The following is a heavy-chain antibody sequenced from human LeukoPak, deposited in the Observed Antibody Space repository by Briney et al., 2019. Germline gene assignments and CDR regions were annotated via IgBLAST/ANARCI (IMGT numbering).Heavy chain of an antibody. V-gene: IGHV1-69*05. Sequence: SVEVSCKASGYTFTSYGISWVRQAPGQGLEWMGGIIPIFGTANYAQKFQGRVTITTDESTSTAYMELSSLRSEDTAVYYCATAYSNYYGSGNDAFDIWGQGTMVTVSS. D-gene: IGHD3-10*01. CDR2: IIPIFGTA. CDR3: ATAYSNYYGSGNDAFDI. J-gene: IGHJ3*02. CDR1: GYTFTSYG.